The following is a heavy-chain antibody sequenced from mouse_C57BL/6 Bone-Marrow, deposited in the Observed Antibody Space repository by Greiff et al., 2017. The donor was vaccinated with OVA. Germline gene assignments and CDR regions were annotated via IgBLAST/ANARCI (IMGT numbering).Heavy chain of an antibody. V-gene: IGHV1-55*01. CDR1: GYTFTSYW. CDR3: AREGLDYPLDD. Sequence: VQLQQPGAELVKPGASVKMSCKASGYTFTSYWITWVKQRPGQGLEWIGDIYPGSGSTNYNEKFKSKATLTVDTSSSPAYMQLSSLTSEDSAVYCCAREGLDYPLDDWGQGTTLTVSS. J-gene: IGHJ2*01. CDR2: IYPGSGST. D-gene: IGHD2-4*01.